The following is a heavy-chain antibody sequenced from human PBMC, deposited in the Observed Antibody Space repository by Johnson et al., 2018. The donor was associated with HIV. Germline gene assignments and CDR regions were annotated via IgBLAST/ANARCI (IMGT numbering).Heavy chain of an antibody. Sequence: VQLVESGGTLVQPGRYLRLSCAASAFTVDDYAMHWVRQAPGKGLEWVSGISWDSDKIGYAGSVTGRFTISSDTAKNSLYLQMNRLRAEDTAFYYCAKDKLERQPFDAFDIWGQGTMVTVSS. CDR3: AKDKLERQPFDAFDI. V-gene: IGHV3-9*01. D-gene: IGHD1-1*01. CDR1: AFTVDDYA. CDR2: ISWDSDKI. J-gene: IGHJ3*02.